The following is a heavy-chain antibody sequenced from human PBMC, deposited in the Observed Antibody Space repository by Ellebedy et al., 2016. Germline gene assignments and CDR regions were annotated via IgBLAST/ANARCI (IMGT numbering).Heavy chain of an antibody. CDR2: FDPSDSYT. J-gene: IGHJ6*02. V-gene: IGHV5-10-1*01. CDR3: ARLIAVAGFHANYNYDGMDV. D-gene: IGHD6-19*01. Sequence: GGSLRLSCKGSGYSLTSYWISWVRQMPGKGLEWMGRFDPSDSYTNYSPSFQGHVTISADKSISTAYLQWSSLKASDTAMYYCARLIAVAGFHANYNYDGMDVWGQGTTVTVSS. CDR1: GYSLTSYW.